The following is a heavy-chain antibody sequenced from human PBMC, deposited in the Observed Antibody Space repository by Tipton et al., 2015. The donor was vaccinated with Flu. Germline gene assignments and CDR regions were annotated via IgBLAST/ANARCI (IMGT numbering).Heavy chain of an antibody. V-gene: IGHV3-9*01. Sequence: SLRLSCAASGFTFGDYATHWVRQAPGKGLEWVSGITWNSGSIAYADSVKGRFTISRDNAKNSLYLQMNSLRSEDTALYYCVVPNMDVWGQGTTVIVSS. CDR2: ITWNSGSI. CDR3: VVPNMDV. D-gene: IGHD6-6*01. CDR1: GFTFGDYA. J-gene: IGHJ6*02.